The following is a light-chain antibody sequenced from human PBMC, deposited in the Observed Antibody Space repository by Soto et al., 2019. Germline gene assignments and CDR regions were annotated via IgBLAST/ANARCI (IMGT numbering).Light chain of an antibody. J-gene: IGLJ1*01. CDR1: SSVVGGYNY. CDR2: EVS. V-gene: IGLV2-14*01. Sequence: QSALTQPASVSGSTGQSITISCTGTSSVVGGYNYVSWYQHHPGKAPKVMIYEVSNRPSGVSNRFSGSKSGNTASLTISGLQAEDEADYYCSSYTSSSTPYVFGTGTKVTVL. CDR3: SSYTSSSTPYV.